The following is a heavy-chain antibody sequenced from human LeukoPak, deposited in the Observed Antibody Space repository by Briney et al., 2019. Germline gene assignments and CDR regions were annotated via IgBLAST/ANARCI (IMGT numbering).Heavy chain of an antibody. CDR2: IIPIFGTA. Sequence: ASVKVSCKASGGTFSSYAISWVRQAPGQGLEWMGGIIPIFGTANYAQKFQGRVTITADESTSTAYMELSSLRSEDTAVYHCARDTYDSSGYYYVHWGQGTLVTVSS. J-gene: IGHJ4*02. CDR3: ARDTYDSSGYYYVH. CDR1: GGTFSSYA. D-gene: IGHD3-22*01. V-gene: IGHV1-69*13.